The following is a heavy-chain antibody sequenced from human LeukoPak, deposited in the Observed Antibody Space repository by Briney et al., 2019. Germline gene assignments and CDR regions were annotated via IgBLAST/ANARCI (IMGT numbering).Heavy chain of an antibody. CDR3: ARARSSSSYYYYYMDV. V-gene: IGHV1-2*02. CDR2: INPNSGGT. J-gene: IGHJ6*03. D-gene: IGHD6-6*01. CDR1: GYTFTGYY. Sequence: ASVTVSCKASGYTFTGYYMHWVRQAPGQGLEWMGWINPNSGGTNYAQKFQGRVTMTRDTSISTAYMELSRLRSDDTAVYYCARARSSSSYYYYYMDVWGKGTTVTVSS.